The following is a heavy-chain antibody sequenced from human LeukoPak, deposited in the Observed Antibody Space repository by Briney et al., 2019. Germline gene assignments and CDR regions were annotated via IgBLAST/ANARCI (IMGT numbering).Heavy chain of an antibody. CDR2: INPTGSGT. Sequence: GASVKVSCKASGYTFTSHYMHWVRQAPGQGLEWVGVINPTGSGTNYAQKFQGRVTMTRDTSTSTDYMELSGLRSEDTAVYYCARDGGNFDYWGQGTLVTVSS. J-gene: IGHJ4*02. V-gene: IGHV1-46*01. CDR1: GYTFTSHY. D-gene: IGHD3-3*01. CDR3: ARDGGNFDY.